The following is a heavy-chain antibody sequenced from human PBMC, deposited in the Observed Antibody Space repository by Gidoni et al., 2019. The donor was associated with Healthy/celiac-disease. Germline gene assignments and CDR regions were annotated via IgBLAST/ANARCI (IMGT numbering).Heavy chain of an antibody. CDR1: GYTFTSYA. CDR3: SRVGTYSSSRQCLDY. CDR2: INAGNGNT. D-gene: IGHD6-13*01. V-gene: IGHV1-3*01. Sequence: ASVKVSCKASGYTFTSYAMHWVRQAPGQRLEWMGWINAGNGNTKYSQKFQGRVTITRDTAAITAYMELSSLRSEDPAVYYCSRVGTYSSSRQCLDYWGQGTLVTVSS. J-gene: IGHJ4*02.